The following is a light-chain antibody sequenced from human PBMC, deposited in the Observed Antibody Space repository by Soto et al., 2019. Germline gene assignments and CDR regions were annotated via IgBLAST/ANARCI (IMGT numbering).Light chain of an antibody. CDR3: SPYAGGNNLYV. CDR2: EVS. V-gene: IGLV2-8*01. J-gene: IGLJ1*01. CDR1: SSDVGGYNY. Sequence: QSALTQPPSASGSPGQSVTISCTGTSSDVGGYNYVSWYQQHPGKAPKLMIYEVSKRPSGVPDRFSGSKSGNTASLTVSGLQAEDEADYYCSPYAGGNNLYVFGTGTKVTVL.